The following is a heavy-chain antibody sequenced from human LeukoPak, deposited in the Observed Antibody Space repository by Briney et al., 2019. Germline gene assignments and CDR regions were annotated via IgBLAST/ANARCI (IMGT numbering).Heavy chain of an antibody. J-gene: IGHJ4*02. CDR2: INPNSGGT. CDR3: ARDSRAVRGVINY. V-gene: IGHV1-2*02. D-gene: IGHD3-10*01. Sequence: GASVKVSCKASGYTFTSYYIYWVRQAPGQGLEWMGWINPNSGGTNYAQKFQGRVTMTRDTSISTAYMELSRLRSDDTAVYYCARDSRAVRGVINYWGQGTLVTVSS. CDR1: GYTFTSYY.